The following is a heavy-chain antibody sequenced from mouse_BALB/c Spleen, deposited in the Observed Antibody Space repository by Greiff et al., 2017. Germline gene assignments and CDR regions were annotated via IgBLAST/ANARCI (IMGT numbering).Heavy chain of an antibody. CDR1: GFTFSDYY. D-gene: IGHD2-1*01. Sequence: EVQVVESGGGLVKPGGSLKLSCAASGFTFSDYYMYWVRQTPEKRLEWVATISDGGSYTYYPDSVKGRFTISRDNAKNNLYLQMSSLKSEDTAMYYCAREGGNTGYFDVWGAGTTVTVSS. CDR3: AREGGNTGYFDV. J-gene: IGHJ1*01. CDR2: ISDGGSYT. V-gene: IGHV5-4*02.